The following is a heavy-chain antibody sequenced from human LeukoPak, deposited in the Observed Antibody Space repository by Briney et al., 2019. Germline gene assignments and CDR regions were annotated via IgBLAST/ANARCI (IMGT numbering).Heavy chain of an antibody. V-gene: IGHV3-30-3*01. D-gene: IGHD6-13*01. CDR1: GFTFSNYA. Sequence: GGSLRLSCAASGFTFSNYAMHWVRQAPGKGLEWVAVISSDGSNKYYADSVKGRFTISRDNSKNTLYLQMNSLRAEDTAVYYCAHISSSWPDYWGQGTLVTVSS. CDR2: ISSDGSNK. J-gene: IGHJ4*02. CDR3: AHISSSWPDY.